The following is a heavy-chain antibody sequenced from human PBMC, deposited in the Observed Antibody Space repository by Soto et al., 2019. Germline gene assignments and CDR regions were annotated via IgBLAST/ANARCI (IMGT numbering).Heavy chain of an antibody. V-gene: IGHV1-2*02. CDR3: ARVRDYSNSMDV. CDR1: GYTFTDYY. D-gene: IGHD4-4*01. CDR2: VNPNGGAT. Sequence: ASVKVSCKASGYTFTDYYVHWVRQAPGQGLEWMGWVNPNGGATYYAQSFQGGVTMTWDTSITTAFMEVSRLRSDDTAVYYCARVRDYSNSMDVWGQGTTVTVSS. J-gene: IGHJ6*02.